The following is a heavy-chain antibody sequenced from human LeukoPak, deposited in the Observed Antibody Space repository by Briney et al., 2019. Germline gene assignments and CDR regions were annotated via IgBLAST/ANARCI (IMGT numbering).Heavy chain of an antibody. Sequence: PGGSLRLSCAASGFTFSSYAMSWVRQAPGKGLEWVSAISGSGGSTHYADSVKGRFTISRDNSKNTLYLQMNSLRAEDTAVYYCAKAGGWYSKFDYWGQGTLVTVSS. CDR2: ISGSGGST. D-gene: IGHD6-19*01. J-gene: IGHJ4*02. V-gene: IGHV3-23*01. CDR3: AKAGGWYSKFDY. CDR1: GFTFSSYA.